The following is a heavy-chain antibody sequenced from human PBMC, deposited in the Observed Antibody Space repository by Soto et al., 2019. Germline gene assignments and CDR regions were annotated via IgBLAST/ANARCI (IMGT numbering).Heavy chain of an antibody. CDR3: ARGVLANWGPENWFDP. J-gene: IGHJ5*02. Sequence: SETLSLTCSVSGASISRGAYYRSWIRQHPGKGLEWIGNIYYSGSAYYNPSLKSRVTISVDTSQNQFSLKLSSVTAADTAVYYCARGVLANWGPENWFDPWGQGSLVTVSS. CDR1: GASISRGAYY. D-gene: IGHD7-27*01. CDR2: IYYSGSA. V-gene: IGHV4-31*03.